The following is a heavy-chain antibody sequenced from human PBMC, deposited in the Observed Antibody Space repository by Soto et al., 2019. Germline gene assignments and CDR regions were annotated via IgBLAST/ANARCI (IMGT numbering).Heavy chain of an antibody. Sequence: ASVKVSCKASGYTFTGYYIHWARQAPGQGLEWMGWINPNTDTDVTNYAQRFQGRVTMTYDTSITTAYMELNTLKSDDTAVYYCARGPRKQLWVGYFDFWGQGTLITVSS. CDR1: GYTFTGYY. D-gene: IGHD5-18*01. CDR3: ARGPRKQLWVGYFDF. J-gene: IGHJ4*02. CDR2: INPNTDTDVT. V-gene: IGHV1-2*02.